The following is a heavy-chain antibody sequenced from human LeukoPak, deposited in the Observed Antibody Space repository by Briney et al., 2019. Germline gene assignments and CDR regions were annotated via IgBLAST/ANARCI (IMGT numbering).Heavy chain of an antibody. D-gene: IGHD2-2*01. CDR1: GFTFSSNA. V-gene: IGHV3-21*04. CDR2: ISSSSSYI. CDR3: ARDRAAAMYAFDI. J-gene: IGHJ3*02. Sequence: PGGSLRLSCAASGFTFSSNAMHWVRQAPGKGLEWVSSISSSSSYIFYADSVKGRFTISRDNAKNSLYLQMNSLRAEDTAVYYCARDRAAAMYAFDIWGQGTMVTVSS.